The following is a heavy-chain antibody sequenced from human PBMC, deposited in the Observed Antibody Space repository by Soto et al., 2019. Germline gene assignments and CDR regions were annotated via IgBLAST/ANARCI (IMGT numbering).Heavy chain of an antibody. CDR1: GFTFSSYG. J-gene: IGHJ4*02. CDR3: AKDGGGSYYDVIGY. Sequence: QVQLVESGGGVVQPGTSLRLSCAASGFTFSSYGMHWVRQAPGKGLEWVAVILNDGSRKYHADSVKGRFTISRDNSNNTLYLQMNSLRAEDTAVYYCAKDGGGSYYDVIGYWGQGTLVTVSS. V-gene: IGHV3-30*18. CDR2: ILNDGSRK. D-gene: IGHD1-26*01.